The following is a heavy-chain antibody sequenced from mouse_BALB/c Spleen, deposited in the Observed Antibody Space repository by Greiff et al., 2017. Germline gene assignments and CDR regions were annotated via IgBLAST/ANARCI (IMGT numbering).Heavy chain of an antibody. J-gene: IGHJ4*01. D-gene: IGHD1-1*01. CDR1: GYTFTSYT. V-gene: IGHV1-4*01. CDR3: ARGDGSSYRESGDY. CDR2: INPSSGYT. Sequence: QVQLQQSGAELARPGASVKMSCKASGYTFTSYTMHWVKQRPGQGLEWIGYINPSSGYTNYNQKFKDKATLTADKSSSTAYMQLSSLTSEDSAVYYCARGDGSSYRESGDYWGQGTSVTVSS.